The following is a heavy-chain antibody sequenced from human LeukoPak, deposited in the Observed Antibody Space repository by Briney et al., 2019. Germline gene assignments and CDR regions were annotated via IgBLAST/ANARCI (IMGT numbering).Heavy chain of an antibody. Sequence: PGGSLRLSCAASGFTFSSYAMSWVRQAPGKGLEWVSAISGSGGSTYYADSVKGRFTISRDNSKNTLYLQMNSLRAEDTAVYYCAKSLAMIVVVITRMDDWGQGTLVTVSS. CDR1: GFTFSSYA. J-gene: IGHJ4*02. CDR3: AKSLAMIVVVITRMDD. CDR2: ISGSGGST. D-gene: IGHD3-22*01. V-gene: IGHV3-23*01.